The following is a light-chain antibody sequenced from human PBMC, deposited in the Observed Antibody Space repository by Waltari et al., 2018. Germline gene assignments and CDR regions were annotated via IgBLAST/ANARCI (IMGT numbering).Light chain of an antibody. CDR3: SSHTSTVPHV. CDR1: SNDVGGYGY. J-gene: IGLJ1*01. Sequence: QSALTQPASVSGSPGQSITISCTGTSNDVGGYGYVSWYQQYPGRAPKLIIYEVSYRPEGISTRVSGSKSGNTASLTISGLQADDEADYYCSSHTSTVPHVFGTGTRVTV. CDR2: EVS. V-gene: IGLV2-14*03.